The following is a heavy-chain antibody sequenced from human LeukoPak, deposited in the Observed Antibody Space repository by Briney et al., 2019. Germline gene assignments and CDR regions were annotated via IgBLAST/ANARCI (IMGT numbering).Heavy chain of an antibody. Sequence: GSTNYNPSLKSRVTMLLDTSKNQFSLRLTSVNAADTAVYYCARDPQTSNYFDSWGQGILVSVSS. J-gene: IGHJ4*02. V-gene: IGHV4-4*07. CDR3: ARDPQTSNYFDS. CDR2: GST.